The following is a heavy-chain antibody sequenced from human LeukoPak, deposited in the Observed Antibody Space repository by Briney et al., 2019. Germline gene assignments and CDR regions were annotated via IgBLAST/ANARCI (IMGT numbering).Heavy chain of an antibody. CDR1: GFTFTSSA. Sequence: SVKVSCKASGFTFTSSAMQWVRQARGQRLEWIGWIVVGSGNTNYAQKFQERVTITRDMSTSTAYMELSSLRSEDTAVYYCAADFNRRRSGYDYWGQGTLVTVSS. V-gene: IGHV1-58*02. CDR2: IVVGSGNT. D-gene: IGHD6-19*01. J-gene: IGHJ4*02. CDR3: AADFNRRRSGYDY.